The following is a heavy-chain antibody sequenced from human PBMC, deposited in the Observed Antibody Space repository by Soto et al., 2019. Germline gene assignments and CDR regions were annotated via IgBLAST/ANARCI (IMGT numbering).Heavy chain of an antibody. J-gene: IGHJ5*02. D-gene: IGHD2-2*01. CDR1: GGSISSYY. Sequence: PSETLSLTCTVSGGSISSYYWSWIRQPPGRGLEWIGYIYYSGSTNYNPSLKSRVTISVDTSKNQFSLKLSSVTAADTAVYYCARALGYCSSTSSYGNWFDPWGQGTLVTVSS. V-gene: IGHV4-59*08. CDR3: ARALGYCSSTSSYGNWFDP. CDR2: IYYSGST.